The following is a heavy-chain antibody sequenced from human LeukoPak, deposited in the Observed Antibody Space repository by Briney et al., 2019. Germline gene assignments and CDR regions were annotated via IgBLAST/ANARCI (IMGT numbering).Heavy chain of an antibody. J-gene: IGHJ4*02. CDR1: GYTFTGYY. V-gene: IGHV1-2*02. CDR3: ARPMVRGAHDFDY. Sequence: ASVKVSCKASGYTFTGYYIHWVRQAPGQGLDWMGWINPDRGGTTYAQKFQGRVTMTRDTSISTACMELSRLRSDDTAVYYCARPMVRGAHDFDYWGQGTLVTVSS. CDR2: INPDRGGT. D-gene: IGHD3-10*01.